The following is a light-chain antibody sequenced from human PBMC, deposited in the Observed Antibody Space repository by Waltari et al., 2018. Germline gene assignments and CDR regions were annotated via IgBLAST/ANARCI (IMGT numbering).Light chain of an antibody. Sequence: DIQMTQSPSSLSASVEDRVTITCRASQKISSYLNWYQQKPGTAPRLLIYDASRLQSGVPSRFSGSGSGTAFTLTISSLPPEDFGTYYCQQTYTTPRTFGQGTKVETK. CDR2: DAS. CDR1: QKISSY. J-gene: IGKJ1*01. CDR3: QQTYTTPRT. V-gene: IGKV1-39*01.